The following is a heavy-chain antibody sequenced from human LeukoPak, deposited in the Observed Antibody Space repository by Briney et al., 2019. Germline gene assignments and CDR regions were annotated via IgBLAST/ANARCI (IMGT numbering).Heavy chain of an antibody. Sequence: ASVKVSCKASGYTFTGYYMHWVRQAPGQGLEWMGWINPNSGGTNYAQKFQGWVTMTRDTSISTAYMELSRLRSDDTAVYYCARGAPLKDLYYFDYWGQGTLVTVSS. CDR1: GYTFTGYY. V-gene: IGHV1-2*04. CDR3: ARGAPLKDLYYFDY. J-gene: IGHJ4*02. CDR2: INPNSGGT.